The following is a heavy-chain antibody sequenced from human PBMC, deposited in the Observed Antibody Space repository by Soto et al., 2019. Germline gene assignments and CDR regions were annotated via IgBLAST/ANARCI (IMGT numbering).Heavy chain of an antibody. CDR3: ARDRSLLSGYYDGMDV. CDR2: IKKDGSEK. V-gene: IGHV3-7*03. Sequence: GGSLRLSCAASGFTFGDYWMSWVRQAPGKGLEWVAHIKKDGSEKYYVDSVKGRFTISRDNAKNSLYLQMNSLRAEDTAVYYCARDRSLLSGYYDGMDVWGQGTTVTVSS. CDR1: GFTFGDYW. D-gene: IGHD3-22*01. J-gene: IGHJ6*02.